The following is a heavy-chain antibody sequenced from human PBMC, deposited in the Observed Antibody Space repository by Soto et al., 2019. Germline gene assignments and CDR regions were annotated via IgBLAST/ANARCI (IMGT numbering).Heavy chain of an antibody. D-gene: IGHD2-2*01. J-gene: IGHJ6*02. Sequence: QVQLVQSGAAVKKPGSSVKVSCKASGGTSSSYAISWVRQAPGQGLEWMGGIILIFGTANYAQKFQGRVTITADESTSTAYMELSSLRSEDTAVYYCARHVPAAGYYYGMDVWGQGTTVTVSS. CDR1: GGTSSSYA. CDR2: IILIFGTA. CDR3: ARHVPAAGYYYGMDV. V-gene: IGHV1-69*12.